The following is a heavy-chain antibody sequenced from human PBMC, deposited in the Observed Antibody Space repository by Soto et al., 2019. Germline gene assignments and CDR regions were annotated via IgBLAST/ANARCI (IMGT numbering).Heavy chain of an antibody. Sequence: QLQLQESGPGLVKPSETLSLTCTVSGGSISSSSYYWGWIRQPPGKGLEWIGSIYYSGSTYYNPSLKSLVXXXVXXSKNQFSLKLSSVTAADPAVYYCARHTPAISISDHWGQGTLVTVSS. V-gene: IGHV4-39*01. CDR3: ARHTPAISISDH. CDR2: IYYSGST. J-gene: IGHJ4*02. CDR1: GGSISSSSYY. D-gene: IGHD2-15*01.